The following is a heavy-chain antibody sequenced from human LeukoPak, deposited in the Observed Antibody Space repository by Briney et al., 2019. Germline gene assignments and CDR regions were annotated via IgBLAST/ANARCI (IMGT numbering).Heavy chain of an antibody. D-gene: IGHD6-13*01. V-gene: IGHV3-53*01. CDR3: ARDQGPIAASFYYYGMDV. CDR1: GFTVSSNY. Sequence: GGSLRLSCAASGFTVSSNYMSWVRQAPGKGLEWVSVIYSGGSTYYADSVKGRFTISRDNSKNTLYLQMNSLRAEDTAVYYCARDQGPIAASFYYYGMDVWGQGTTVTVSS. CDR2: IYSGGST. J-gene: IGHJ6*02.